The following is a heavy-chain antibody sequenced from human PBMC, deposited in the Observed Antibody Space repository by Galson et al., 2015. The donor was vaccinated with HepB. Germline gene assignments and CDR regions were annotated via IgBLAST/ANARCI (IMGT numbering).Heavy chain of an antibody. CDR1: GFTFSSNW. D-gene: IGHD1-1*01. J-gene: IGHJ5*02. Sequence: SLRLSCAASGFTFSSNWMQWVRQAPGKGLEWVSRINSDVSTTSYTDSVKGRFTISRDNAKNTLYLQMNSLRAEDTAVYYCGNWVSSWGQGALVTVSS. V-gene: IGHV3-74*01. CDR3: GNWVSS. CDR2: INSDVSTT.